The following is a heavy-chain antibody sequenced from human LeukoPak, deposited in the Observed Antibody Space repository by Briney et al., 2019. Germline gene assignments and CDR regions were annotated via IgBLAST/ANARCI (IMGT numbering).Heavy chain of an antibody. CDR3: ARVGYDWNLFDC. Sequence: LSLTCSVSGGSISGYNWNWVRQAPGKGLEWVSYIGSSGSAIYYADSVRGRFTISRDNAKSSLYLQMDSLRAEDTAVYYCARVGYDWNLFDCWGQGTLVTVSS. CDR2: IGSSGSAI. CDR1: GGSISGYN. J-gene: IGHJ4*02. V-gene: IGHV3-48*03. D-gene: IGHD1-20*01.